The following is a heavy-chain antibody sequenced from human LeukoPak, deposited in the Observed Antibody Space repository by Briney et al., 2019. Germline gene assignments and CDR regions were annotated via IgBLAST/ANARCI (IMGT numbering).Heavy chain of an antibody. D-gene: IGHD2-2*01. J-gene: IGHJ6*03. Sequence: SETLSLTCTISGGSISSSSYYWSWIRQPPGKGLEWIGEINHSGSTNYNPSLKSRVTISVDTSKNQFSLKLSSVTAADTAVYYCARVSRHAPNYYYYYMDVWGKGTTVTVSS. V-gene: IGHV4-39*07. CDR3: ARVSRHAPNYYYYYMDV. CDR1: GGSISSSSYY. CDR2: INHSGST.